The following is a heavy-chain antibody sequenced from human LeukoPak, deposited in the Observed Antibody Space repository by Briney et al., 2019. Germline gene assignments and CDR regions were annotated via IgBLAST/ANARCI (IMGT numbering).Heavy chain of an antibody. V-gene: IGHV3-21*01. CDR1: GFTFSSYS. CDR2: ISSSSSYI. CDR3: ARDTLLYADSPDAFDM. D-gene: IGHD4-17*01. J-gene: IGHJ3*02. Sequence: PGGSLRLSCAASGFTFSSYSMNWVRQAPGKGLEWVSSISSSSSYIYYADSVKGRFTISRDNAKNSLYLQMNSLRDEDTAVYYCARDTLLYADSPDAFDMWGQGTMVTVSS.